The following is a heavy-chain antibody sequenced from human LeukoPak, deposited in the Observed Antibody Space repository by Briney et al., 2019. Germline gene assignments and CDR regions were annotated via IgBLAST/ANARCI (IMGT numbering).Heavy chain of an antibody. Sequence: SETLSLTCAVYGGSFSGYYWSWIRQPPGKGLEWIGEINHSGSTNYNPSLKSRVTISVDTSKNQFSLKLSSVTAADTAVYCCARIRNCSSTSCYTGYFDYWGQGTLVTVSS. V-gene: IGHV4-34*01. D-gene: IGHD2-2*02. J-gene: IGHJ4*02. CDR3: ARIRNCSSTSCYTGYFDY. CDR2: INHSGST. CDR1: GGSFSGYY.